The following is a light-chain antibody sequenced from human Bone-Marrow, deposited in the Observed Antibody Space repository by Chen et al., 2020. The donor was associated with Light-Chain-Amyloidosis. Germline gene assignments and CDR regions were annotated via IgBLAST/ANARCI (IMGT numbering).Light chain of an antibody. CDR1: QSVSST. Sequence: EIVMTQSPATLSVSPGERSTLSCRASQSVSSTLAWYQQKPGQAPRLLSYGASTRATGIPARFSGSGSGTEFTLTISSMQSEDFAVYYCQQYNNWPPRFTFGPGTKVDIK. V-gene: IGKV3-15*01. CDR3: QQYNNWPPRFT. CDR2: GAS. J-gene: IGKJ3*01.